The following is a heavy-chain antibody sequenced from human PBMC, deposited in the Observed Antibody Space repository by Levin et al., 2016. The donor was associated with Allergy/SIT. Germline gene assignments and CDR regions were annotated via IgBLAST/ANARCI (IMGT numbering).Heavy chain of an antibody. J-gene: IGHJ5*02. Sequence: SVKVSCKASGGTFSSYAISWVRQAPGQGLEWMGGIIPIFGTANYAQKFQGRVTITADESTSTAYMELSSLRSEDTAVYYCALGRYCGDCYFNWFDPWGQGTLVTVSS. CDR2: IIPIFGTA. CDR3: ALGRYCGDCYFNWFDP. V-gene: IGHV1-69*13. D-gene: IGHD2-21*02. CDR1: GGTFSSYA.